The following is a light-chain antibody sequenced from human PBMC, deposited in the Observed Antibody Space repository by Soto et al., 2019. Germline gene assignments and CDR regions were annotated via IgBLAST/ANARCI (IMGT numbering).Light chain of an antibody. Sequence: QAVVTQPPSVSGAPGQRVTISCTGSSSNIGAGYGVHWYQLLPGTAPKLLIYGNSNRPSGVPDRFSGSKSGTSASLAITGLQADDEADYYCQSYDTSLSGRVFGGGTKLTV. J-gene: IGLJ3*02. CDR1: SSNIGAGYG. CDR3: QSYDTSLSGRV. V-gene: IGLV1-40*01. CDR2: GNS.